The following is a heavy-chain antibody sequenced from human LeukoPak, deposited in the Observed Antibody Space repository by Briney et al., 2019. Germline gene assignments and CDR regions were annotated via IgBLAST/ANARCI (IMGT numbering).Heavy chain of an antibody. V-gene: IGHV3-53*04. CDR1: GFTVSSNY. CDR3: ARDVYYGSGSYFSY. CDR2: IYSGGST. J-gene: IGHJ4*02. D-gene: IGHD3-10*01. Sequence: GGSLRLSCAASGFTVSSNYMSWVRQAPGKGLEWVSVIYSGGSTYYADSVKGRFTISRHNSKNTLYLQMNSLRAEDTAVYYCARDVYYGSGSYFSYWGQGTLVTVSS.